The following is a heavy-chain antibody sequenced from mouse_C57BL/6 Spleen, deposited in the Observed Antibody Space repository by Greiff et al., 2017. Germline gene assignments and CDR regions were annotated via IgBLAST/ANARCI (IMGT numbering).Heavy chain of an antibody. CDR2: IYPGDGDT. Sequence: VKLMESGPELVKPGASVKISCKASGYAFSSSWMNWVKQRPGKGLEWIGRIYPGDGDTNYNGKFKGKATLTADKSSSTAYMQLSSLTSEDSAVYFCAIYDYDIFAYWGQGTLVTVSA. J-gene: IGHJ3*01. CDR1: GYAFSSSW. CDR3: AIYDYDIFAY. D-gene: IGHD2-4*01. V-gene: IGHV1-82*01.